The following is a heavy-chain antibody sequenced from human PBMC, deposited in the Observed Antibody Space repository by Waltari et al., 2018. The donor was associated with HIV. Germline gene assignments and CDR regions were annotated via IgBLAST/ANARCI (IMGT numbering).Heavy chain of an antibody. CDR3: YMELSRLTYDDTADYYCARGYSAQNPKLGAGGY. Sequence: QVQLQESGPGLVKPSETLSLTCTVSGGSISSYYWSWIRQPPGKGLEWIGYIYYSGSTNYNPALKSRVTISVDTSKNQFSLKLSSVTAADTSISTVYMELSRLTYDDTADYYCARGYSAQNPKLGAGGYWGQGTLVTVSS. CDR2: IYYSGST. D-gene: IGHD7-27*01. V-gene: IGHV4-59*01. CDR1: GGSISSYY. J-gene: IGHJ4*02.